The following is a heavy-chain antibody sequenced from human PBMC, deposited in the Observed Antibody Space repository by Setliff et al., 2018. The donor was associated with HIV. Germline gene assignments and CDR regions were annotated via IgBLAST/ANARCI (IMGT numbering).Heavy chain of an antibody. CDR3: ARGLRSSTYYYYYYMDV. Sequence: PSETLSLTCTVSGASISSSHHYWGWIRQPPGKGLEWIGSICNTGSIHYNPSLESRVTISVDTSKNDFSLKLNSVTVADTAVYYCARGLRSSTYYYYYYMDVWGKGTTVTVS. D-gene: IGHD6-6*01. V-gene: IGHV4-39*02. J-gene: IGHJ6*03. CDR1: GASISSSHHY. CDR2: ICNTGSI.